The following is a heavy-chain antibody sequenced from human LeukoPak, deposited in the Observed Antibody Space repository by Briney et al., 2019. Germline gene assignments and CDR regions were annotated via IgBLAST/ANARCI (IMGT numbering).Heavy chain of an antibody. V-gene: IGHV3-48*04. CDR3: ARDIPVDGSGNWALEGDY. CDR1: GFTFSSYS. Sequence: PGGSLRLSCAASGFTFSSYSMNWVRQAPGKGLEWVSYISSSSSTIYYADSVKGRFTISRDNAKNSLYLQMNSLRAEDTAVYYCARDIPVDGSGNWALEGDYWGQGTLVTVSS. CDR2: ISSSSSTI. D-gene: IGHD3-10*01. J-gene: IGHJ4*02.